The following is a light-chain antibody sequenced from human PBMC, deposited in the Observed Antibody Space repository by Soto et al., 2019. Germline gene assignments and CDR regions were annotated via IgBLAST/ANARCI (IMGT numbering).Light chain of an antibody. CDR3: QQFGSSPGT. J-gene: IGKJ1*01. V-gene: IGKV3-20*01. CDR1: QSVSSSY. Sequence: EIVLTQSPGTLSLSPGERATLSCRASQSVSSSYLDWYQQKPGQAPRLLISGASSRATGIPDRFSGSGSGTDFTLTISRLEPEDFAVYYCQQFGSSPGTFGQGTKVEIK. CDR2: GAS.